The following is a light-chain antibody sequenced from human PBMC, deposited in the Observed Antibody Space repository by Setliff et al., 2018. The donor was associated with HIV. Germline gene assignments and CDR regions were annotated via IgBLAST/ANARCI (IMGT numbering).Light chain of an antibody. Sequence: VLTQPASVSGSPGQSITISCTGTSSDVGGYNYVSWYQQHPGKAPKLMIYDVSDRPSGVSNRFSGSKSANTASLSISGLQAEDEADYFCSSFTSSSTYVFGTGTKVTVL. V-gene: IGLV2-14*03. J-gene: IGLJ1*01. CDR3: SSFTSSSTYV. CDR2: DVS. CDR1: SSDVGGYNY.